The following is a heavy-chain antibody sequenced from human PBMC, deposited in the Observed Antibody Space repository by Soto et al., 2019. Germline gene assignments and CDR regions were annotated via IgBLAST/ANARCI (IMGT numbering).Heavy chain of an antibody. J-gene: IGHJ4*02. CDR1: GFTFSSYA. V-gene: IGHV3-23*01. CDR3: AKDFDGDSTAFDY. Sequence: EVQLLESGGGLVQPGGSLRLSCAASGFTFSSYAMSWVRQAPGKGLEWVSAISGSGGSTYYAYSVKGRFTISRDNSKNTLYLQMISLSAEDTAVYYCAKDFDGDSTAFDYWGQGTLVTVSS. CDR2: ISGSGGST. D-gene: IGHD4-17*01.